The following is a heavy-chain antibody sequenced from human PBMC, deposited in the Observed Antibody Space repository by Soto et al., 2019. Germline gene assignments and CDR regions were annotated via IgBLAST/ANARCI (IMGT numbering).Heavy chain of an antibody. CDR3: ARGSGYYRNFDS. D-gene: IGHD3-3*01. J-gene: IGHJ4*02. CDR1: GGSITSGGYS. Sequence: QVQLQESGPGLVKPSQTLSLTCYVSGGSITSGGYSWTWIRHQPGKALQWIGYIFDSGSAYYNPSLKSRLTLSVDTGKNLVSLELSSLTAADTAVYSCARGSGYYRNFDSWGQVPLVSVSS. CDR2: IFDSGSA. V-gene: IGHV4-31*02.